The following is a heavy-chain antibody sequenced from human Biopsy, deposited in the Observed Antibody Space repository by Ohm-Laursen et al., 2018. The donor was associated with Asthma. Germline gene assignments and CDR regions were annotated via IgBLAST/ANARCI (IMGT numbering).Heavy chain of an antibody. V-gene: IGHV1-3*04. CDR1: GYNFISFA. CDR2: VNTGNGDP. Sequence: ASVKVSCNASGYNFISFAIPWVRQAPGQRLEWMGWVNTGNGDPKYSQKFQGRVTITRDTSASTAYMELSSLRSEDTATYYCARTYYDFLTGQVKDVFGVWGQGTMVTVSS. CDR3: ARTYYDFLTGQVKDVFGV. D-gene: IGHD3-9*01. J-gene: IGHJ3*01.